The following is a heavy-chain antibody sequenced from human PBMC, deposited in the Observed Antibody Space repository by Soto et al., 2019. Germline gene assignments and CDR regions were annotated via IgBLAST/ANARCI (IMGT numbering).Heavy chain of an antibody. CDR2: IYYDGTA. J-gene: IGHJ5*02. CDR1: GASFRPNY. Sequence: SETLSLTCTVSGASFRPNYWSWIRQPPGKGLEWVGYIYYDGTARHNPSLKSRVIISVDRSKNQFSLKVRSVTAADTAVYYCARETYGDYVGYFDPWGQG. D-gene: IGHD4-17*01. CDR3: ARETYGDYVGYFDP. V-gene: IGHV4-59*12.